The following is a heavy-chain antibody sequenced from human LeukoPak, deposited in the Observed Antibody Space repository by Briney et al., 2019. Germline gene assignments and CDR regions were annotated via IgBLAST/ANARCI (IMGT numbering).Heavy chain of an antibody. V-gene: IGHV1-18*01. D-gene: IGHD2-15*01. Sequence: GASVKVSCKASGYTFTSYGISWVRQPPAQGLEWMGWISAYNGNTNYAQKLQGRVTMTTDTSTSTAYMELRSLRSDDTAVYYCAREIPRGGWPYDHWGQGTLVTVSS. CDR1: GYTFTSYG. J-gene: IGHJ5*02. CDR3: AREIPRGGWPYDH. CDR2: ISAYNGNT.